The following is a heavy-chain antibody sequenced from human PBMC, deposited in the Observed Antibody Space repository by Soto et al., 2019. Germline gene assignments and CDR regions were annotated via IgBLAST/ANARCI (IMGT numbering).Heavy chain of an antibody. Sequence: EVQLLESGGGLVQPGGSLRLSCAASGFTFSSYAMSWVRQAPGKGLEWVSAISGSGGSTYYADSVKGRFTISRDNSKNTLYLQINSLRAEDTAVYYCAKDQGVGDGTFDYWGQGTLVTVSS. D-gene: IGHD1-26*01. V-gene: IGHV3-23*01. J-gene: IGHJ4*02. CDR1: GFTFSSYA. CDR3: AKDQGVGDGTFDY. CDR2: ISGSGGST.